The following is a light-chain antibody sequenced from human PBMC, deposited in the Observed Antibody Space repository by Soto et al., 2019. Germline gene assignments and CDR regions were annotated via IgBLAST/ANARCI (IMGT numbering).Light chain of an antibody. CDR3: QQRHMWPIT. CDR1: QSFRGL. V-gene: IGKV3-11*01. Sequence: EVVLTQSPVTLSLYPGERATLSCRASQSFRGLLAWYQQKPGQAPRLLIYDAYNRATGIPPRFSGSGSGTAFTLTISSLEPEDSAVYYCQQRHMWPITFGQGTRLEIK. J-gene: IGKJ5*01. CDR2: DAY.